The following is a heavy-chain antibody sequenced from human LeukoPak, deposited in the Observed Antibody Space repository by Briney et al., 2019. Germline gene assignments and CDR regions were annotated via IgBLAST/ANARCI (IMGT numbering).Heavy chain of an antibody. Sequence: PSETLSLTCTVSGGSISSGSYYWSWIRQPAGKGLEWIGRIYTSGSINYNPSLKSRVTISVDTSKNQFSLKLSSVTAADTAVYYCAREDWAYYYGSGSFHFDYWGQGTLVTVSS. CDR2: IYTSGSI. J-gene: IGHJ4*02. CDR3: AREDWAYYYGSGSFHFDY. D-gene: IGHD3-10*01. V-gene: IGHV4-61*02. CDR1: GGSISSGSYY.